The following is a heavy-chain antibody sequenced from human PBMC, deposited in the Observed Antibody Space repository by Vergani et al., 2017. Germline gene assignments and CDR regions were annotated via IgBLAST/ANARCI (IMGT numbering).Heavy chain of an antibody. Sequence: QVQLVQSGAEVKKPGASVKVSCKAAGYTFTSYGISWVRQAPGQGLEWMGWSSAYNGNTNYAQKLQGRGTRTTDTSTSTAYMELRSLRSDDTAVYYCARYRVLFTSLYGMDVWGQGTTVTVSS. CDR3: ARYRVLFTSLYGMDV. CDR1: GYTFTSYG. V-gene: IGHV1-18*01. CDR2: SSAYNGNT. D-gene: IGHD2-21*01. J-gene: IGHJ6*02.